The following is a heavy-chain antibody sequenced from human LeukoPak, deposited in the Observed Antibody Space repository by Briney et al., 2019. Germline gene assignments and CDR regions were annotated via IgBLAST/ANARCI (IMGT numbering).Heavy chain of an antibody. V-gene: IGHV4-59*01. Sequence: SETLSLTCTVSGGSISRYYWSWLRQPPGKGLEGIGYIFYSGSTNYNPPLRSRVTISIDTSKTLFSLKVSSVTAADTAVYYCAGSKVEMATIWDYWGQGTLVTVSS. CDR3: AGSKVEMATIWDY. D-gene: IGHD5-24*01. CDR2: IFYSGST. J-gene: IGHJ4*02. CDR1: GGSISRYY.